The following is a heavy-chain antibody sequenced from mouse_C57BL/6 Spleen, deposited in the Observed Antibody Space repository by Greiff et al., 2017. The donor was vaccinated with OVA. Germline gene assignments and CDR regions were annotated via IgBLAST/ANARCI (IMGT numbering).Heavy chain of an antibody. CDR1: GFTFNTYA. CDR3: VIEVITTVVATGAMDY. J-gene: IGHJ4*01. Sequence: EVKVVESGGGLVQPKGSLKLSCAASGFTFNTYAMHWVRQAPGKGLEWVARIRSKSSNYATYYADSVKDRFTISRDDSQSMRYLQMNNLKTEDPAMYYCVIEVITTVVATGAMDYWGQGTSVTVSS. D-gene: IGHD1-1*01. V-gene: IGHV10-3*01. CDR2: IRSKSSNYAT.